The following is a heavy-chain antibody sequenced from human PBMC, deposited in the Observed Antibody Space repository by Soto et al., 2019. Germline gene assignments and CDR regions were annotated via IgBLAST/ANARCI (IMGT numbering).Heavy chain of an antibody. V-gene: IGHV1-18*01. CDR1: GYAFSFG. Sequence: SVKVSCKASGYAFSFGFSWVRQAPGQGLEWMGWISASDGSTNSAQRFRGRISLTTDTSTNTAYLDLLSLTSDDTAVYFCATYYFGSGSYHRFDNWGQGTLVTVSS. CDR2: ISASDGST. J-gene: IGHJ4*02. D-gene: IGHD3-10*01. CDR3: ATYYFGSGSYHRFDN.